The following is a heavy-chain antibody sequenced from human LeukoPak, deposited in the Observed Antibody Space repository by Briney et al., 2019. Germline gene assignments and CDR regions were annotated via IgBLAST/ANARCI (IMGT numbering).Heavy chain of an antibody. D-gene: IGHD3-3*01. J-gene: IGHJ4*02. CDR1: GGSIRSGSYY. Sequence: PSQTLSLTCTVSGGSIRSGSYYWGWIRQPAGKGLEWIGRIYTSGRTNYNPSLKSRVTISVDTSKNQFSLKLSSVTAADTGVYYCARDRISTNFWSGYYDYWGQGTLVTVSS. CDR2: IYTSGRT. CDR3: ARDRISTNFWSGYYDY. V-gene: IGHV4-61*02.